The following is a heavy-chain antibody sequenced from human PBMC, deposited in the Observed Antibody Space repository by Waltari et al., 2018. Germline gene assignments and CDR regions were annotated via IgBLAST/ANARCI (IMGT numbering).Heavy chain of an antibody. D-gene: IGHD4-17*01. CDR2: ISYDGSNK. Sequence: QVQLVESGGGVVQPGRSLRLSCAASGFTFSSYGMPWVRQAPGKGLEWVAVISYDGSNKYYADSVKGRFTISRDNSKNTLYLQMNSLRAEDTAVYYCANVNDYGDLDAFDIWGQGTMVTVSS. CDR3: ANVNDYGDLDAFDI. V-gene: IGHV3-30*18. CDR1: GFTFSSYG. J-gene: IGHJ3*02.